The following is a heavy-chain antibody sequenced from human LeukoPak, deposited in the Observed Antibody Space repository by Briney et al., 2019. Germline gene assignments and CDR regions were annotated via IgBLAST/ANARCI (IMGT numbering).Heavy chain of an antibody. Sequence: ASAKVSCKASGYTFTGYYMHWVRQAPGQGLEWMGWINPNSGGTNYAQKFQGRVTMTRDTSISTAYMELSRLRSDDTAVYYCARVWSGYYTGWFDPWGQGTLVTVSS. CDR3: ARVWSGYYTGWFDP. D-gene: IGHD3-3*01. V-gene: IGHV1-2*02. CDR1: GYTFTGYY. J-gene: IGHJ5*02. CDR2: INPNSGGT.